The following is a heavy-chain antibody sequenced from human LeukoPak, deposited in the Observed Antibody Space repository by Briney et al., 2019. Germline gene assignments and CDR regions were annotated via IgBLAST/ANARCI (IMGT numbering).Heavy chain of an antibody. J-gene: IGHJ4*02. D-gene: IGHD7-27*01. Sequence: GGSLRLSCAASGFTFSSYAMTWVRQAPGKGLEWVSEISGSGESTYYGDSVKGRFTISRDNSKNTLYLQMNSLGAGDTAIYYCAREHWDFDYWGQGTLVTVSS. CDR1: GFTFSSYA. CDR2: ISGSGEST. CDR3: AREHWDFDY. V-gene: IGHV3-23*01.